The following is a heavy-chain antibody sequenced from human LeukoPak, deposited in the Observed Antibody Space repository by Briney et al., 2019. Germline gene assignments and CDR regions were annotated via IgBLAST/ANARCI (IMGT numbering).Heavy chain of an antibody. Sequence: SCKASGYTFTSYGMHWVRQAPGKGLEWVSILCHGGSTYYADSVKGRFSISRDTSKNTLYLQMNSLRVEDTAVYYCATRRFGELTYWGQGTLVTVSS. CDR3: ATRRFGELTY. V-gene: IGHV3-66*01. J-gene: IGHJ4*02. D-gene: IGHD3-10*01. CDR2: LCHGGST. CDR1: GYTFTSYG.